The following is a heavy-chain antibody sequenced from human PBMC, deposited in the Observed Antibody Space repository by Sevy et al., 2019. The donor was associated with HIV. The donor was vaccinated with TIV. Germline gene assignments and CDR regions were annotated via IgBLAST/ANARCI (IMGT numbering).Heavy chain of an antibody. D-gene: IGHD3-16*01. J-gene: IGHJ4*02. V-gene: IGHV3-7*01. Sequence: GGSLRLSCAASGFTFSANWMNWVRRAPGKGLEWVANINGDGSDKYYVDSVEGRFTISRDNAKNLLYLQMNSLRVEDTAAYYCAHETFGRFESWGQGTLVTVSS. CDR2: INGDGSDK. CDR1: GFTFSANW. CDR3: AHETFGRFES.